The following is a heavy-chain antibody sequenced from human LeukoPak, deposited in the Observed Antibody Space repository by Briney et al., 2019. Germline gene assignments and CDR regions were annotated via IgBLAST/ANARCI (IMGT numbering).Heavy chain of an antibody. Sequence: GGSLRLSCAASGFTFSSYEMNWVRQAPGKGLEWVAYISSSSGSTIYYADSVKGRFTISRDNAKNSLYLQMNSLRAEDTAVYYCARDLSILYFGESPFDSWGQGTLVTVSS. J-gene: IGHJ4*02. CDR1: GFTFSSYE. CDR2: ISSSSGSTI. V-gene: IGHV3-48*03. D-gene: IGHD3-10*01. CDR3: ARDLSILYFGESPFDS.